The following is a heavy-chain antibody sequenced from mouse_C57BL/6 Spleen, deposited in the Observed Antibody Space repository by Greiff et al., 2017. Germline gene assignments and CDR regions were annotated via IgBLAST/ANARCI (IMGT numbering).Heavy chain of an antibody. CDR3: ARHEDKHYGRMGAMDY. D-gene: IGHD1-1*01. V-gene: IGHV1-62-2*01. J-gene: IGHJ4*01. CDR2: FYPGSGSI. CDR1: GYTFTEYT. Sequence: QVQLKESGAELVKPGASVKLSCKASGYTFTEYTIHWVKQRSGQGLEWIGWFYPGSGSIKYNEKFKDKATLTADKSSSTVYMELSRLTSEDSAVYFCARHEDKHYGRMGAMDYWGQGTSVTVSS.